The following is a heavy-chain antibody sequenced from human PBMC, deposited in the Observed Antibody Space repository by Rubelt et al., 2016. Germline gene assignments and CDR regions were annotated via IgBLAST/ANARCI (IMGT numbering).Heavy chain of an antibody. CDR2: IHSGGST. CDR3: AKGLDIVVVPAAGRDY. D-gene: IGHD2-2*03. V-gene: IGHV3-66*01. CDR1: GFTVNNKY. Sequence: VQLVESGGGVVQPGRSLRLSCAASGFTVNNKYMSWVRQAPGKGLEWVSVIHSGGSTHYADSVKGRFTISRDNSKNTLYLQMNSLSVEDTAVYYCAKGLDIVVVPAAGRDYWGQGTLVTVSS. J-gene: IGHJ4*02.